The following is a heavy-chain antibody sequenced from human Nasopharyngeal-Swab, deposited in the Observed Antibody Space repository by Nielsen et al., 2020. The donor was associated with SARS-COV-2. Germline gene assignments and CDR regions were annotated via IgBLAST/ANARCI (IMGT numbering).Heavy chain of an antibody. D-gene: IGHD2-15*01. CDR3: ATTYCSAYTCYSFDN. J-gene: IGHJ4*02. CDR1: GYTFTNSW. CDR2: IYPGDSDT. V-gene: IGHV5-51*01. Sequence: GESLKISCKGFGYTFTNSWIGWVRQMPGEGLEWMGIIYPGDSDTRYSPSFQGQVIISADKSVNTTYLQWSSLKASDSAIYYCATTYCSAYTCYSFDNWGRGTLVTVSS.